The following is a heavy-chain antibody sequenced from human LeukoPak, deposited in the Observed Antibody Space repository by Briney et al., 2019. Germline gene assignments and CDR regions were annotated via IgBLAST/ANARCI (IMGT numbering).Heavy chain of an antibody. CDR1: GFTFSSYA. CDR2: ISYDGSNK. Sequence: PGGSLRLSCAASGFTFSSYAMHWVRQAPGKGLEWVAVISYDGSNKYYADSVKGRFTISRDNSKDTLYLQMNSLRAEDTAVYYCARESSGYYYDYWGQGTLVTVSS. V-gene: IGHV3-30*04. D-gene: IGHD3-22*01. J-gene: IGHJ4*02. CDR3: ARESSGYYYDY.